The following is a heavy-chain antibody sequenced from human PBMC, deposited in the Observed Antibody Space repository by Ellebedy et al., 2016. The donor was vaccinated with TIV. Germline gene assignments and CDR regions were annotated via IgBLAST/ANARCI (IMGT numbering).Heavy chain of an antibody. CDR1: GYTLTELS. Sequence: ASVKVSCKVSGYTLTELSMHWVRQAPGKGLEWLGGFDPEDGETIYAQKFQGRVTMTEDTSTDTAYMELSSLRSEDTAVYYCATVECSSTSCSPHDAFDIWGQGTMVTVSS. CDR3: ATVECSSTSCSPHDAFDI. J-gene: IGHJ3*02. D-gene: IGHD2-2*01. CDR2: FDPEDGET. V-gene: IGHV1-24*01.